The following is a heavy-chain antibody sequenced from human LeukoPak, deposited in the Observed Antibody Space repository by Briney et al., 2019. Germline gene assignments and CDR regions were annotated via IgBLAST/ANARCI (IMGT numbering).Heavy chain of an antibody. CDR1: GFTFSSYA. CDR2: ISYDGSNK. J-gene: IGHJ4*02. CDR3: ARAGVGWLQSMGPFDF. V-gene: IGHV3-30-3*01. D-gene: IGHD5-24*01. Sequence: GGSLRLSCAASGFTFSSYAMHWVRQAPGKGLEWVAVISYDGSNKYYADSVKGRFTISRDNSKNTLYLQMNSLRAEDTAVYYCARAGVGWLQSMGPFDFWGQGTLVTVSS.